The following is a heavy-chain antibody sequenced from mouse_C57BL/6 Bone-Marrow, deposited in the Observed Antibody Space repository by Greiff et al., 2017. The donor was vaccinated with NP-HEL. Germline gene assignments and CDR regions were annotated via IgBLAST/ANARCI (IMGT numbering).Heavy chain of an antibody. J-gene: IGHJ3*01. CDR1: GFSLTSYG. Sequence: QVQLKESGPGLVQPSQSLSITCTVSGFSLTSYGVHWVRQSPGKGLEWLGVIWRGGSTDYNAAFMSRLSITKDNSKSQVFFKMNSLQADDTAIYYCDKKGLRRGAWFAYWGQGTLVTVSA. CDR2: IWRGGST. CDR3: DKKGLRRGAWFAY. V-gene: IGHV2-5*01. D-gene: IGHD2-2*01.